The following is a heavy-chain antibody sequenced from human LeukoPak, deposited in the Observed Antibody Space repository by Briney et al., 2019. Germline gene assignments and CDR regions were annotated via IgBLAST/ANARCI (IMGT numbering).Heavy chain of an antibody. CDR2: INPNSGGT. J-gene: IGHJ5*02. Sequence: ASVKVSCKASGYTFTGYYMHWVRQAPGQGLEWMGWINPNSGGTNYAQKFQGRVTMTRDTSISTAYMELSRLRSDDTAVYYCARQPAMVRGVKTGGWFDPWGQGTLVTVSS. CDR3: ARQPAMVRGVKTGGWFDP. CDR1: GYTFTGYY. D-gene: IGHD3-10*01. V-gene: IGHV1-2*02.